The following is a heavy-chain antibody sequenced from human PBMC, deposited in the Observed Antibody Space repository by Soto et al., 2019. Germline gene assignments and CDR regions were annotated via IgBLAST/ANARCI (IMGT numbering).Heavy chain of an antibody. D-gene: IGHD2-2*01. CDR2: IYWDDDK. V-gene: IGHV2-5*02. Sequence: SGPTLVNPTQTLTLTCTFSGFSLSISGVGVGWIRQPPGKALEWLALIYWDDDKRYSPSLKSRLTITKDTSKNQVVLTMTNMDPVDTATYYCAHRQANCISTSCHYVYFDYWGQGTLVTVSS. CDR1: GFSLSISGVG. CDR3: AHRQANCISTSCHYVYFDY. J-gene: IGHJ4*02.